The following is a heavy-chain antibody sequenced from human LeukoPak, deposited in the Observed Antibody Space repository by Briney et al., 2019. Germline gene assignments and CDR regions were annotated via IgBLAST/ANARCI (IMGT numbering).Heavy chain of an antibody. CDR1: GGSVSSGSYY. Sequence: PSETLSLTCTVSGGSVSSGSYYWTWIRQPPGKGLEWIGYIYYSGSTDYNPSLKSRVTISVDTSKNQFSLKLSSVTAADTAVYYCARGRSRIAAAPSLRRTYYFDYWGQGTLVTVSS. CDR2: IYYSGST. D-gene: IGHD6-13*01. J-gene: IGHJ4*02. CDR3: ARGRSRIAAAPSLRRTYYFDY. V-gene: IGHV4-61*01.